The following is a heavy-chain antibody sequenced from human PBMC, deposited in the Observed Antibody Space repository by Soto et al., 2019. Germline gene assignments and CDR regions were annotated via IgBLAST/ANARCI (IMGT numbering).Heavy chain of an antibody. D-gene: IGHD6-19*01. J-gene: IGHJ5*02. CDR3: ARHAYSSGWYGNWFDP. CDR1: GGSISSNSYY. V-gene: IGHV4-39*01. CDR2: VHYSGST. Sequence: SETLSLSCTVSGGSISSNSYYWGWIRQPPGKGLEWIGSVHYSGSTYYNPSLKSRVSISVDTSKNQFSLKLRSVTAADAAVYYCARHAYSSGWYGNWFDPWGQGTLVTVSS.